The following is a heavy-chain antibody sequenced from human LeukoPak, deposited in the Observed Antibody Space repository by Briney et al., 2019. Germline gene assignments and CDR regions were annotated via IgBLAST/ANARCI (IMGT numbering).Heavy chain of an antibody. J-gene: IGHJ3*02. V-gene: IGHV3-30-3*01. Sequence: GGSLRLSCAASGFTFSNYAMHWVRQAPGKGLEWVAVISSDGSNKYYADSLKGRFTISRDNSKNTLYLQMNSLRAEDTAVCYCARDQFGTGDRRDAFDIWGQGTMVTVSS. CDR1: GFTFSNYA. CDR3: ARDQFGTGDRRDAFDI. D-gene: IGHD7-27*01. CDR2: ISSDGSNK.